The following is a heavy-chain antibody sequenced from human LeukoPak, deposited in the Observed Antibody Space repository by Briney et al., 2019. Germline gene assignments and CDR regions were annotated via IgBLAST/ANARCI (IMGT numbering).Heavy chain of an antibody. J-gene: IGHJ4*02. CDR1: GVSMTNDR. CDR3: ARITGYFDRGGSYYWGFFDY. CDR2: MSDSGQT. Sequence: PSETLSLTCSVAGVSMTNDRWTWIRQAPGKGLEWIGYMSDSGQTNYNPSLRSRATVSVDTSKSQCSLRLTSVTSADTAVYYCARITGYFDRGGSYYWGFFDYWGQGSLVTVSS. D-gene: IGHD3-22*01. V-gene: IGHV4-59*01.